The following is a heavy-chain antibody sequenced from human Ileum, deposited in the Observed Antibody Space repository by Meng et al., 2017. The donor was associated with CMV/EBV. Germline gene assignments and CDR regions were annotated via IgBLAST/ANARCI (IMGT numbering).Heavy chain of an antibody. CDR3: ARDSYHYGSSTYNWFDP. D-gene: IGHD3-10*01. J-gene: IGHJ5*02. Sequence: SETLSLTCTVSGDSISTYWWSWIRQSPGKGLEWIGYIHHSGTTNHNPSLRSRVIMSVDTSNNQFSLKLTSVTAADTAVYYCARDSYHYGSSTYNWFDPWGQGIRVTCSS. CDR1: GDSISTYW. CDR2: IHHSGTT. V-gene: IGHV4-59*01.